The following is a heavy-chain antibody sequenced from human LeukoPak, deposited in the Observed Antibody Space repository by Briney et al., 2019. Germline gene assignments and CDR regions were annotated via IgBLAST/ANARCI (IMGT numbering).Heavy chain of an antibody. J-gene: IGHJ5*02. V-gene: IGHV4-4*02. CDR3: ARVRTGPAAMRGNWFDP. Sequence: SETLSLTCAVSGGSISSSNWWSWVRQPPGKGLEWIGEIYHSGSTNYNPSLKSRVTISVDKSKNQFSLKLSSVTAADTAVYYCARVRTGPAAMRGNWFDPWGQGTLVTVSS. CDR1: GGSISSSNW. CDR2: IYHSGST. D-gene: IGHD2-2*01.